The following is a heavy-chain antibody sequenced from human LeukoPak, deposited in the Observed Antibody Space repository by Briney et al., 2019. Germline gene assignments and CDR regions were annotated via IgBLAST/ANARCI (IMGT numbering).Heavy chain of an antibody. D-gene: IGHD3-9*01. CDR3: ARDLHYYDILTGYLGYFDY. Sequence: GASVKVSYKASGYTFTGYYMHWVRQAPGQGLEWMGWISAYNGNTNYAQKLQGRVTMTTDTSTSTAYMELRSLRFDDTAVYYCARDLHYYDILTGYLGYFDYWGQGTLVTVSS. CDR1: GYTFTGYY. CDR2: ISAYNGNT. J-gene: IGHJ4*02. V-gene: IGHV1-18*04.